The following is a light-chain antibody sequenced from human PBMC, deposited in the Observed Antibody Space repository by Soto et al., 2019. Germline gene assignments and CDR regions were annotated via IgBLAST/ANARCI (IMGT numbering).Light chain of an antibody. CDR1: QGIASD. V-gene: IGKV1-6*01. Sequence: IQMTQSPSSVSASVGDRVTLTCRASQGIASDLAWYQQKPGKAPNLLIYGASTLQSGVPSRFSGSGSGTDFTLTISSLQPEDFGSYYCLQDYNYPRTFGQGTKVEV. CDR3: LQDYNYPRT. CDR2: GAS. J-gene: IGKJ1*01.